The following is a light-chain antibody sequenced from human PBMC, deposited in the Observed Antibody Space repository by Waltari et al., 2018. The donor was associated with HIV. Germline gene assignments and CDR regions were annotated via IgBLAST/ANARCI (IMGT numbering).Light chain of an antibody. CDR3: CSYAGSYTRV. CDR1: SRDVGAYNY. V-gene: IGLV2-11*01. Sequence: QSALTQPRSVSGSPGQSVTISCPGTSRDVGAYNYVSWYQQHPGKAPKVIISDVSKRPSGVPDRFSGSKSGNTASLTISGLQAEDEADYYCCSYAGSYTRVFGGGTKLTVL. J-gene: IGLJ3*02. CDR2: DVS.